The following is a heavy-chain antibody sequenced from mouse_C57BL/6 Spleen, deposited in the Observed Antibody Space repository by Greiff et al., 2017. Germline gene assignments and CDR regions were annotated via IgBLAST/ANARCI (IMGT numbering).Heavy chain of an antibody. D-gene: IGHD3-3*01. CDR3: AMGGRDRGYWYFDV. CDR1: GYTFTSYW. CDR2: IDPSDSYT. Sequence: QVQLKQPGAELVMPGASVKLSCKASGYTFTSYWMHWVKQRPGQGLEWIGEIDPSDSYTNYNQKFKGRSTLTVDKSSSTAYMQLSSLTSEDSAVYDCAMGGRDRGYWYFDVWGTGTTVTVSS. J-gene: IGHJ1*03. V-gene: IGHV1-69*01.